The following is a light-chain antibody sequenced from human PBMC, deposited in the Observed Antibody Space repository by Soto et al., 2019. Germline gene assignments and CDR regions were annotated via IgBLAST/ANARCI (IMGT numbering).Light chain of an antibody. CDR1: QSISSW. Sequence: DIQMTQSPSTLSASVGDRVTITCRASQSISSWLAWYQQKPGKAPKLLIYKASSLESGVPSRFSGSGSGTALNLTIRSLHPDDFATYYCQQYNSYPCTFGQGTKLEIK. J-gene: IGKJ2*02. CDR3: QQYNSYPCT. V-gene: IGKV1-5*03. CDR2: KAS.